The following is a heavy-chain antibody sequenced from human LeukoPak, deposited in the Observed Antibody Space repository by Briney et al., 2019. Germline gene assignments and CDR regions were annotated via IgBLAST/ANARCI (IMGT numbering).Heavy chain of an antibody. Sequence: SETLSLTCTVSGGSVSSYYWSWIRQPPGKGLEWIGEINHSGSTNYNPSLKSRVTISVDTSKNQFSLKLSSVTAADTAVYYCARGGFREFDSWGQGTLVIVSS. D-gene: IGHD3-10*01. CDR1: GGSVSSYY. CDR2: INHSGST. V-gene: IGHV4-34*01. CDR3: ARGGFREFDS. J-gene: IGHJ4*02.